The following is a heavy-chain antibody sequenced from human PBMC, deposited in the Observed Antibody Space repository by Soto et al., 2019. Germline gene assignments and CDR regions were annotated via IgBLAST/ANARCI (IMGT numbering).Heavy chain of an antibody. D-gene: IGHD3-10*01. CDR3: AKDLIRGDGYVDFDY. V-gene: IGHV3-23*01. CDR1: GFIFSNYA. J-gene: IGHJ4*02. CDR2: IYAGGGTT. Sequence: EVELLESGGGLVQPGGSLRLSCADSGFIFSNYAMFWVRQAPGKGLDWVSTIYAGGGTTHYAESVKGRFTISRDNSNNRLYLQLNNLRAEDTAVYFCAKDLIRGDGYVDFDYWGQGTLVTVSS.